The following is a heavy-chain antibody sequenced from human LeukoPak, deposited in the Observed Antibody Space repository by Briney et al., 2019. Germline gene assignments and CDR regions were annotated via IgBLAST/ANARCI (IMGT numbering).Heavy chain of an antibody. D-gene: IGHD3-10*01. CDR1: GGTFSSYA. V-gene: IGHV1-69*13. Sequence: SVKVSCKASGGTFSSYAISWVRQAPGQGLEWMGGIIPIFGTANYAQKFQGRVTITADESTSTAYMELSSLRSEDTAVYYCACFMVRGVITPDYYYYGMGVWGQGTTVTVSS. CDR2: IIPIFGTA. CDR3: ACFMVRGVITPDYYYYGMGV. J-gene: IGHJ6*02.